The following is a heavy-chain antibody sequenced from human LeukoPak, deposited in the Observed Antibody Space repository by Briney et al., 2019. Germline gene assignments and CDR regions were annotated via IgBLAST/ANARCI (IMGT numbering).Heavy chain of an antibody. CDR1: GFTFSSYA. J-gene: IGHJ5*02. V-gene: IGHV3-23*01. CDR3: ARDGYYDFWSGYYWRGNWFDP. Sequence: GGSLRLSCAASGFTFSSYAMSWVRQAPGKGLEWVSAISGSGGSTYYADSVKGRFTISRDNSKNTPYLQMNSLRAEDAAVYYCARDGYYDFWSGYYWRGNWFDPWGQGTLVTVSS. CDR2: ISGSGGST. D-gene: IGHD3-3*01.